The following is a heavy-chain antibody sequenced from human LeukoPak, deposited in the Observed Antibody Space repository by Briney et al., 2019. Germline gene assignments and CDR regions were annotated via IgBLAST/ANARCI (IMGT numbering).Heavy chain of an antibody. CDR2: INHPGST. CDR1: GVSLNHYY. J-gene: IGHJ5*02. D-gene: IGHD1-14*01. Sequence: SETLSLTCAVYGVSLNHYYWTWIRQTPGKGLEWIGEINHPGSTNYNPSLKSRLTISIDTSKSQFSLHLNSVTAADTTVYYCAMLLYHSGRPGPWGQGTLVTVSS. V-gene: IGHV4-34*01. CDR3: AMLLYHSGRPGP.